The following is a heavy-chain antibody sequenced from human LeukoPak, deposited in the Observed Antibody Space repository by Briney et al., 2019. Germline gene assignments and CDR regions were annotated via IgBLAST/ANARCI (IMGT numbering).Heavy chain of an antibody. Sequence: SETLSLTCAVSGGSISSSTWWSWVRQPPGKGLEWIGEIWHSGNTNYNPSLNDRVTISIDKCMNQFSLKLRSVTAADAAIYYCSFYNHGWYFEYWGRGTLVTVSS. D-gene: IGHD3-10*01. CDR1: GGSISSSTW. CDR3: SFYNHGWYFEY. J-gene: IGHJ4*02. CDR2: IWHSGNT. V-gene: IGHV4/OR15-8*02.